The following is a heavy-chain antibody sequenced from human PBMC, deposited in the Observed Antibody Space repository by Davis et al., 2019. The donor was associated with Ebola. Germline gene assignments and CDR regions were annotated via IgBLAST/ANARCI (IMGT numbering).Heavy chain of an antibody. CDR3: AKDNSNWNDAFDM. V-gene: IGHV3-23*01. D-gene: IGHD1-1*01. J-gene: IGHJ3*02. CDR1: GFTFSTYA. CDR2: IDTSGGGR. Sequence: PGGSLRLSCAASGFTFSTYAMSWVRRAPGKGLEWVSGIDTSGGGRYYADSVKGRFTISRDNSKKTLFLQMSSLRAEDTAVYYCAKDNSNWNDAFDMWGQGTMVTVSS.